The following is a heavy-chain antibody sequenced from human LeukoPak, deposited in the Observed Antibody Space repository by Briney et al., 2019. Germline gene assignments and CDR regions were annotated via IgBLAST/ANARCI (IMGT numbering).Heavy chain of an antibody. CDR2: IYRSGST. CDR3: AKRHYDFWSGYSENWFDP. Sequence: SETLSLTCAVSGGPISSGGYSWSWIRQPPGKGLEWIGYIYRSGSTYYNPSLKSRVTISVDRSKNQFSLKLSSVTAADTAVYYCAKRHYDFWSGYSENWFDPWGQGTLVTVSS. CDR1: GGPISSGGYS. D-gene: IGHD3-3*01. V-gene: IGHV4-30-2*01. J-gene: IGHJ5*02.